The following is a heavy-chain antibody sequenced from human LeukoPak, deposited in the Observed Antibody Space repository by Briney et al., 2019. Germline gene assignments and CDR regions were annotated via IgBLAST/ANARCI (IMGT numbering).Heavy chain of an antibody. CDR3: SRYYCSGGSCYRRQYYFDY. CDR1: GFTVSSNS. CDR2: LYSGGGA. V-gene: IGHV3-53*01. D-gene: IGHD2-15*01. J-gene: IGHJ4*02. Sequence: GGSLRLSGGVSGFTVSSNSMSWVRQAPGKGLEWVSILYSGGGANYADSVKGRFTISRDNSKNTLYLVMNSLRVEDTAVSYCSRYYCSGGSCYRRQYYFDYWGQGTLVTVXS.